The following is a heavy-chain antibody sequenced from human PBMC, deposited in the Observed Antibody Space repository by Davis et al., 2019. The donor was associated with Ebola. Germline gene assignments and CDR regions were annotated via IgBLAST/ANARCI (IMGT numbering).Heavy chain of an antibody. Sequence: ASVKVFCKASGYSFTSYGINWVRQAPGQGLEWMGWISVSSSDTNYGQRFQGRLIMTTDTSTSTAYMELRSLTSDDTAVYYCARDHRRTGTSLYYYFMDVWGKGTTVTVSS. CDR3: ARDHRRTGTSLYYYFMDV. CDR1: GYSFTSYG. D-gene: IGHD1-7*01. CDR2: ISVSSSDT. J-gene: IGHJ6*03. V-gene: IGHV1-18*01.